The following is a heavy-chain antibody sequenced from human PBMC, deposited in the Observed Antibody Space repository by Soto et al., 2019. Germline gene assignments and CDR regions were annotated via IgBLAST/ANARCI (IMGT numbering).Heavy chain of an antibody. D-gene: IGHD5-18*01. J-gene: IGHJ4*02. CDR2: IIPIFGTA. CDR1: GGTFSSYA. V-gene: IGHV1-69*06. CDR3: ARVPDTAMPCVDY. Sequence: SVKVSCKASGGTFSSYAISWVRQAPGQGLEWMGWIIPIFGTANYAQKFQGRVTITADKSTSTAYMELSSLRSEDTAVYYCARVPDTAMPCVDYWGQGTLVTVSS.